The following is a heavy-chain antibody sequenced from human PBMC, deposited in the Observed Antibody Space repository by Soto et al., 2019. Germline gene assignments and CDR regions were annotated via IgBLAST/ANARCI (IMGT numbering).Heavy chain of an antibody. V-gene: IGHV1-46*01. CDR3: VRDPIYYDFWSGSDGAFDI. CDR1: GYTFTSYY. J-gene: IGHJ3*02. D-gene: IGHD3-3*01. CDR2: INPSGGST. Sequence: ASVKVSCKASGYTFTSYYMHWVRQAPGQGLEWMGIINPSGGSTSYAQKFQGRVTMTRDTSTSTVYMELSSLRSEDTAVYYCVRDPIYYDFWSGSDGAFDIWGQGTMVTVSS.